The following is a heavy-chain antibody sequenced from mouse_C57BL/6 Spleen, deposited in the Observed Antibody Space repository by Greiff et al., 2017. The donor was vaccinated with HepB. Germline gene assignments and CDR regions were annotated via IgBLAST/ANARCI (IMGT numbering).Heavy chain of an antibody. D-gene: IGHD2-5*01. CDR2: IWSGGST. V-gene: IGHV2-2*01. J-gene: IGHJ4*01. Sequence: VKLVESGPGLVQPSQSLSITCTVSGFSLTSYGVHWVRQSPGKGLEWLGVIWSGGSTDYNAAFISRLSISKDNSKSQVFFKMNSLQADDTAIYYCARTYYSNYRYYAMDYWGQGTSVTVSS. CDR1: GFSLTSYG. CDR3: ARTYYSNYRYYAMDY.